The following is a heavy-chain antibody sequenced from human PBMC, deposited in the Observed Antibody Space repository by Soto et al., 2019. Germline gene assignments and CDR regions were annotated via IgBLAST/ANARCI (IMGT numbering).Heavy chain of an antibody. CDR1: GGSISSGGYY. D-gene: IGHD2-15*01. J-gene: IGHJ4*02. V-gene: IGHV4-39*01. CDR3: ARHTPAISISDH. Sequence: ASETLSLTCTVSGGSISSGGYYWSWIRQHPGKGLEWIGYIYHSGSTYYNPSLKSRVTISADRSKNQFSLKLSSVTAADTAVYYCARHTPAISISDHWGQGTLVTVSS. CDR2: IYHSGST.